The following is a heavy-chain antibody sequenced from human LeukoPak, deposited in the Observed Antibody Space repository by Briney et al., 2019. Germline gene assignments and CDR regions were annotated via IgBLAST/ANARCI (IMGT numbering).Heavy chain of an antibody. CDR3: AKDDGWLQYNY. V-gene: IGHV3-21*04. CDR2: ISSSSIYI. J-gene: IGHJ4*02. CDR1: GFTFSSYS. Sequence: GGSLRLSCAASGFTFSSYSMNWVRQAPGKGLEWVSSISSSSIYIYYADSMKGRFTISRDNSKNTVYLQMNSLRAEDTAVYYCAKDDGWLQYNYWGQGTLVTVSS. D-gene: IGHD5-24*01.